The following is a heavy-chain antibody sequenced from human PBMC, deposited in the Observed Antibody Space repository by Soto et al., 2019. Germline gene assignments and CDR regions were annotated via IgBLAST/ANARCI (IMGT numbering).Heavy chain of an antibody. Sequence: QVQLQQSGPGLVKPSQTLSLTCTVSGGSISSDYYCWSWIRQSPEKGLEWIGHIYNSLTTYSNPSLISRVTRSEDTSTNHFAPKLSSVTAADTAVYYCARGPSSDKVDNWGEGTLVTVSS. V-gene: IGHV4-30-4*01. J-gene: IGHJ4*02. CDR1: GGSISSDYYC. D-gene: IGHD1-26*01. CDR3: ARGPSSDKVDN. CDR2: IYNSLTT.